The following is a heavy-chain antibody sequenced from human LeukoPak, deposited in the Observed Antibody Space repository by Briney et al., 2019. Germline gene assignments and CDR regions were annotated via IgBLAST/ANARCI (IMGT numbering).Heavy chain of an antibody. D-gene: IGHD5-24*01. CDR2: ISTGSSTI. V-gene: IGHV3-48*01. CDR3: ARPRDGYNYGAFDI. J-gene: IGHJ3*02. Sequence: GGSLRLSCAASGFTFSIYTMNWVRQAPGKGLAWVSYISTGSSTIHYADSVKGRFTISRDNAKNSLYLQMNSLRGEDTAVYYCARPRDGYNYGAFDIWGQGTMVTVSS. CDR1: GFTFSIYT.